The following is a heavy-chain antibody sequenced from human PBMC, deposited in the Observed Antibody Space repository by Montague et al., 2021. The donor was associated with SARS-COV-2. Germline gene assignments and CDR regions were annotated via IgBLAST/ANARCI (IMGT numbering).Heavy chain of an antibody. D-gene: IGHD1-26*01. CDR2: FYHSGSI. V-gene: IGHV4-30-2*01. J-gene: IGHJ3*02. Sequence: TLSLTCSVSGGSIRSGGYSWSWIRQPPGKGLEWIGYFYHSGSIYYNPSLKSRVTISVDRSKNHFSLELTSVTAADTAVYYCARGWGGTYSDDAFDIWGQGTMVTVSS. CDR3: ARGWGGTYSDDAFDI. CDR1: GGSIRSGGYS.